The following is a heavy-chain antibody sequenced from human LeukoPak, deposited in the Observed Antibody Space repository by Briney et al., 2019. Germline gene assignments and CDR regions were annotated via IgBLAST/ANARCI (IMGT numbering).Heavy chain of an antibody. CDR2: ISAYNGNT. CDR1: GYTFTSYG. V-gene: IGHV1-18*01. CDR3: ARGRSGSGSYYNPGWFDP. J-gene: IGHJ5*02. Sequence: GASVKVSCKASGYTFTSYGISWVRQAPGQGLEWMGWISAYNGNTNYAQKLQGRVTMTTDTSTSTAYMELRSLRSDDTAVYYCARGRSGSGSYYNPGWFDPWGQGTLVTVSS. D-gene: IGHD3-10*01.